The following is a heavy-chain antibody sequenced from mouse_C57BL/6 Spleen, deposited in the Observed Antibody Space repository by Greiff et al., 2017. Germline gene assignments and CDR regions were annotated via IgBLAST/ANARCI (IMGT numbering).Heavy chain of an antibody. CDR3: ERVDGNPDYYAMDY. J-gene: IGHJ4*01. V-gene: IGHV7-3*01. Sequence: VQLKESGGGLVQPGGSLSLSCAASGFSFTDYYMSWVRQPPGKALEWLGFIRNKANGYTTEYSASVKGRFTISRDNSQSILYLQLNALRAEDSATYYCERVDGNPDYYAMDYWGQRASVTVAA. CDR2: IRNKANGYTT. CDR1: GFSFTDYY. D-gene: IGHD2-1*01.